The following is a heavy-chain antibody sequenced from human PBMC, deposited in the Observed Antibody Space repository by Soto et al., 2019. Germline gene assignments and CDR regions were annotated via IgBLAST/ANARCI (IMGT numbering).Heavy chain of an antibody. J-gene: IGHJ6*02. CDR3: ARDARTAIAHYYYGMDV. CDR1: GGSISSYY. D-gene: IGHD5-18*01. Sequence: SETLSLTCTVSGGSISSYYWSWIRQPPGKGLEWTGYIYYSGSTNYNPSLRSRVTISVDTSKNQFSLKLSSVTAADTAVYYCARDARTAIAHYYYGMDVWGQGTTVTVSS. CDR2: IYYSGST. V-gene: IGHV4-59*01.